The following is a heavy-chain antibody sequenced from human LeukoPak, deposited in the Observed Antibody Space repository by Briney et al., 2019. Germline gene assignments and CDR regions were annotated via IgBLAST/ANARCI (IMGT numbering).Heavy chain of an antibody. CDR3: ARDPRWLGAFDI. V-gene: IGHV3-74*01. D-gene: IGHD6-19*01. Sequence: KSGGSLRLSCAASGFTFSSYWMHWVRHAPGKGLVWVSRINSDGSSTSYADSVKGRFTISRDNAKNTLYLQMNSLRAEDTAVYYCARDPRWLGAFDIWGQGTMVTVSS. CDR1: GFTFSSYW. CDR2: INSDGSST. J-gene: IGHJ3*02.